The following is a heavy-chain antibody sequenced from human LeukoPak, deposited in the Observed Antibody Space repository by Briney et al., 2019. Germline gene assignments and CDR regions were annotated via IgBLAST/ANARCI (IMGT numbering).Heavy chain of an antibody. CDR1: GYTFTLYS. CDR3: ASWDAPGFDY. J-gene: IGHJ4*02. CDR2: ISGYSGDT. Sequence: GASVKVSCKTSGYTFTLYSLNWVRQAPGQGLEWLGWISGYSGDTQYAQRLQDRLALTTDTSTSTAYMELRSLRSDDAAVYYCASWDAPGFDYWGQGTLVTVSS. V-gene: IGHV1-18*01. D-gene: IGHD1-26*01.